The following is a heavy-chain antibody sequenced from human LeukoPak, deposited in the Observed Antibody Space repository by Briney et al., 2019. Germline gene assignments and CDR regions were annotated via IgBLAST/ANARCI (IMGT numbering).Heavy chain of an antibody. Sequence: ASVKVSCKASGYTFTSYYMHWVRQAPGQGLEWMGIINPSGGSTSYAQKFQGRVTMTRDTSISTAYMELSRLRSDDTAVYYCARDHPGSYYYYMDVWGKGTTVTVSS. J-gene: IGHJ6*03. D-gene: IGHD7-27*01. CDR3: ARDHPGSYYYYMDV. CDR1: GYTFTSYY. CDR2: INPSGGST. V-gene: IGHV1-46*01.